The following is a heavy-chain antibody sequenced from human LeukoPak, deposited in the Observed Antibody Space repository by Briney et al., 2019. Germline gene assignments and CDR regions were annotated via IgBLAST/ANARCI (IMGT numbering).Heavy chain of an antibody. J-gene: IGHJ4*02. D-gene: IGHD5-12*01. V-gene: IGHV4-59*08. Sequence: SETLSLTCTVSGGSISSYYWSWIRQPPGKGLEWIGYIYYSGSTNYNPSLKSRVTISVDTSKNQFSLKLSSLTAADTAVYYCAGPVYRGLGHTPFDYWGQGTLVTVSS. CDR3: AGPVYRGLGHTPFDY. CDR1: GGSISSYY. CDR2: IYYSGST.